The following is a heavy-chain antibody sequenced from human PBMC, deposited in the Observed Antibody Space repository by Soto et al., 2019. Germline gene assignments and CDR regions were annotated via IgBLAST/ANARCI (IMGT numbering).Heavy chain of an antibody. J-gene: IGHJ6*03. V-gene: IGHV1-8*01. D-gene: IGHD3-10*01. CDR2: TNPNSGNT. Sequence: ASVKVSCKASGYTFTSYDINWVRQATGQGLEWMGWTNPNSGNTGYAQKFQGRVTMTRNTSISTAYMELSSLRSEDTAVYYCARGDTMVRDYYYYYYMDVWGKGTTVTVSS. CDR3: ARGDTMVRDYYYYYYMDV. CDR1: GYTFTSYD.